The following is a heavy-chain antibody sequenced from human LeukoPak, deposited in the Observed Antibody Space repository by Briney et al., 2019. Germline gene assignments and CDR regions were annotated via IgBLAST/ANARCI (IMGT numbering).Heavy chain of an antibody. Sequence: GGSLRLSCAASGFTFSSYGMHWVRQAPGKGLEWVAVISFDGSNKYYVDSVKGRFTISRDNSKNTLYLQMNSLRAEDTAVYYCAKEAVQGSGSYSLYFDYWGQGTLVTVS. V-gene: IGHV3-30*18. CDR2: ISFDGSNK. J-gene: IGHJ4*02. CDR3: AKEAVQGSGSYSLYFDY. CDR1: GFTFSSYG. D-gene: IGHD3-10*01.